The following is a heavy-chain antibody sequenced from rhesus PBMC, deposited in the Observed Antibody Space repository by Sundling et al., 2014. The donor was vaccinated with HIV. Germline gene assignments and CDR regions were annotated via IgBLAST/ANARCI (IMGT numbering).Heavy chain of an antibody. CDR1: GGSINSSNW. CDR3: ARDRWTWLFSRGFGYY. Sequence: QVQLQESGPGLVKPSETLSLTCAVSGGSINSSNWWSWIRQPPGKGLEWIGNIYGNSAHTYYNPSLKNRVTISKDTSKNQFSLKLNSVTAADTAVYYCARDRWTWLFSRGFGYYWGQGVLVSVSS. D-gene: IGHD3-28*01. V-gene: IGHV4-65*02. CDR2: IYGNSAHT. J-gene: IGHJ4*01.